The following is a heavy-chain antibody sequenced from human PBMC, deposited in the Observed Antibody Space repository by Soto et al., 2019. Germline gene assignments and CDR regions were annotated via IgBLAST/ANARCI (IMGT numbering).Heavy chain of an antibody. V-gene: IGHV3-53*01. J-gene: IGHJ6*04. CDR2: IYSGGST. CDR3: ARDPTRGNSYSGMDV. Sequence: PGGSLRLSCAASGFTVSSNYMSWVRQAPGKGLEWVSVIYSGGSTYYADSVKGRFTISRDNSKNTLYLQMNSLRAEDTAVYYCARDPTRGNSYSGMDVGGKGTTVTVSS. CDR1: GFTVSSNY.